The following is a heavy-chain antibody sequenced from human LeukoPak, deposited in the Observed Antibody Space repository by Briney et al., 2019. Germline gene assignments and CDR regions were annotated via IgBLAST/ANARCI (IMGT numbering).Heavy chain of an antibody. CDR3: AKDSLSGDGKWEVDY. J-gene: IGHJ4*02. V-gene: IGHV3-23*01. CDR1: GFTFSSYA. Sequence: GGSLRLSCAASGFTFSSYAMSWVRQVPGKGLEWVSGIVGSGGSTYYADSVKGRFTISRDNSKNTLYLQMSSLRAEDTAVYYCAKDSLSGDGKWEVDYWGQGTLVTVS. CDR2: IVGSGGST. D-gene: IGHD7-27*01.